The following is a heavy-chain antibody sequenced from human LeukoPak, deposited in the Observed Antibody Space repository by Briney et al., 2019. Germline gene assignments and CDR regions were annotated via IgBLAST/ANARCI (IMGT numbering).Heavy chain of an antibody. CDR1: GGSISSGGYS. Sequence: KPSETLSLTCAVSGGSISSGGYSWGWIRQPPGKGLEWIGYIYHSGSTYYNPSLKSRVTISVDRSKNQFSLKLSSVTAADTAVYYCARSILENQDWFDPWGQGTLVTVSS. CDR2: IYHSGST. V-gene: IGHV4-30-2*01. J-gene: IGHJ5*02. D-gene: IGHD5-24*01. CDR3: ARSILENQDWFDP.